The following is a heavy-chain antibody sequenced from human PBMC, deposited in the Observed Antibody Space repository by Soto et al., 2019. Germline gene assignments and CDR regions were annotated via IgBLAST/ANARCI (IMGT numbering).Heavy chain of an antibody. CDR1: GGTFSSYA. Sequence: ASVKVSCKASGGTFSSYAISWVRQAPGQGLEWMGGIIPIFGTANYAQKFQGRVTITADESTSTAYMELSSLRSEDTAVYYCARDPYYYDSSGYYSFFDYWGQGTLVTVSS. V-gene: IGHV1-69*13. CDR2: IIPIFGTA. D-gene: IGHD3-22*01. J-gene: IGHJ4*02. CDR3: ARDPYYYDSSGYYSFFDY.